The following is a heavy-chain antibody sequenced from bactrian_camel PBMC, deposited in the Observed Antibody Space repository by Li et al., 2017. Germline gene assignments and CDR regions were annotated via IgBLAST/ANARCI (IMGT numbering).Heavy chain of an antibody. CDR2: IRSDGHT. D-gene: IGHD6*01. V-gene: IGHV3S60*01. J-gene: IGHJ4*01. CDR1: GFLFDEAA. CDR3: AMNSGGSWYSY. Sequence: VQLVESGGGSVQAGGSLRLSCTSPGFLFDEAAMGWYRQAPGNECELVSFIRSDGHTHCADSVKGRFTISQDNNKNTVYLQMNSLEFDDTALYYCAMNSGGSWYSYWGQGTQVTVS.